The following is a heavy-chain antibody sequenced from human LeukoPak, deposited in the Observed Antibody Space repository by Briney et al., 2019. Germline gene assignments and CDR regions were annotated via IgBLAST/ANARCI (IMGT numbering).Heavy chain of an antibody. CDR3: AKAKYNYYDSSGYYYSY. J-gene: IGHJ4*02. CDR1: GFTFSSYA. Sequence: GSLRLSCAASGFTFSSYAMSLVRQAPGKGLEWVSAISGSGGSTYYADSVKGRFTISRDNSKNTLYLQMNSLRAEDTAVYYCAKAKYNYYDSSGYYYSYWGQGTLVTVSS. D-gene: IGHD3-22*01. V-gene: IGHV3-23*01. CDR2: ISGSGGST.